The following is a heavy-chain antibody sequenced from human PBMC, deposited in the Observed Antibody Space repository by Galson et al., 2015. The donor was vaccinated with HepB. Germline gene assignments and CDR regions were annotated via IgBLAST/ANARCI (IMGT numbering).Heavy chain of an antibody. CDR2: ISYDGSNK. CDR1: GFTFSSYA. V-gene: IGHV3-30*04. D-gene: IGHD3-22*01. J-gene: IGHJ4*02. Sequence: SLRLSCAASGFTFSSYAMHWVRQAPGKGLEWVAVISYDGSNKYYADSVKGRFTISRDNSKNTLYLQMNSLRAEDTAVYYCASPDYYDSSGYYPFDYWGQGTLVTVSS. CDR3: ASPDYYDSSGYYPFDY.